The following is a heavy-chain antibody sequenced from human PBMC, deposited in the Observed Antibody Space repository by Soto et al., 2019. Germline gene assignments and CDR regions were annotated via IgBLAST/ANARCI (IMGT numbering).Heavy chain of an antibody. Sequence: PETLSLTYGVYGGSFRNYYWIWVRQPPGKGLEWIGEVNHSGEATYNPSLQSRVTISLDTTNNHFSLKMTSVTAADTAIYFCVWVVRLPRSWFDSRCQGT. CDR3: VWVVRLPRSWFDS. CDR2: VNHSGEA. J-gene: IGHJ5*01. D-gene: IGHD2-15*01. V-gene: IGHV4-34*01. CDR1: GGSFRNYY.